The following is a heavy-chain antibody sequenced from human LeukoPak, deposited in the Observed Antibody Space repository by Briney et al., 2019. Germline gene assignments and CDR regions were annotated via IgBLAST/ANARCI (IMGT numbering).Heavy chain of an antibody. Sequence: PGGSLRLSCAASGFTFSSYAMSWFRQAPGKGLEWVGFIRSKAYGGTTEYAASVKGRFTISRDDSKSIAYLQMNSLKTEDTAVYYCTRGDHSSGWPYYWGQGTLVTVSS. CDR2: IRSKAYGGTT. CDR3: TRGDHSSGWPYY. J-gene: IGHJ4*02. CDR1: GFTFSSYA. D-gene: IGHD6-19*01. V-gene: IGHV3-49*03.